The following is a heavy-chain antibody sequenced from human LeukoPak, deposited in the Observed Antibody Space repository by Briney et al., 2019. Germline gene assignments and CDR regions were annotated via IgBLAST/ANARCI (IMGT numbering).Heavy chain of an antibody. J-gene: IGHJ5*02. V-gene: IGHV1-69*01. CDR1: GGTFSSYA. CDR3: ARVGDDIVAGGSWFDP. D-gene: IGHD5-12*01. CDR2: IIPIFGSA. Sequence: ASVKVSCKASGGTFSSYAISWVRQAPGQGLEWMGGIIPIFGSANYAQNFQGRVTITADESTTTAYMELSSLRSEHTAVYYCARVGDDIVAGGSWFDPWGQGTLVTVSS.